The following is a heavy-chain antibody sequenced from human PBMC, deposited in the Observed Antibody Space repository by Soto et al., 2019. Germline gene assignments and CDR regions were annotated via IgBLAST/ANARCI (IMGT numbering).Heavy chain of an antibody. CDR1: GYTFTSYD. CDR2: MNPNSGNT. D-gene: IGHD4-17*01. J-gene: IGHJ4*02. V-gene: IGHV1-8*01. CDR3: ARVRGFYGDLRYYFDF. Sequence: QVQLVQSGAEVKKPGASLKVSCKASGYTFTSYDINWVRQATGQGLEWMGWMNPNSGNTGYAQKFKGTVTMTRNTSTSTAYMELSGMTSEDTAVYYCARVRGFYGDLRYYFDFWGRGTLVTVSS.